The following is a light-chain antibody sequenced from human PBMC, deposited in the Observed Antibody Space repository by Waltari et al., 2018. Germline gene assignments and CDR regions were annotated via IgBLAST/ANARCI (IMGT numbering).Light chain of an antibody. CDR3: QSYDSSNFWV. V-gene: IGLV6-57*02. Sequence: NFMLTQPHSVSESPGKTVIISCTGSGGSIASAYVQWYRQRPGSAPTTVIYEDTRRPSGESVRFSGSIDSSSNSASLTISVLKADDEADYYCQSYDSSNFWVFGGGTKLTVL. CDR2: EDT. J-gene: IGLJ3*02. CDR1: GGSIASAY.